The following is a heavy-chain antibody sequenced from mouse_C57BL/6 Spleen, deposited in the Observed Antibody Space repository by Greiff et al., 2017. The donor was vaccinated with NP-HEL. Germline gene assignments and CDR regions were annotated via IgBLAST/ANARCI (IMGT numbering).Heavy chain of an antibody. V-gene: IGHV5-9-1*02. J-gene: IGHJ4*01. D-gene: IGHD2-5*01. Sequence: EVKLVESGEGLLKPGGSLKLSCAASGFTFSSYAMSWVRQTPEKRLEWVAYISSGGDYIYYADTVKGRFTISRDNARNTLYLQMSSLKSEDTAMYYCTRDRSNYVLYAMDYWGQGTSVTVSS. CDR1: GFTFSSYA. CDR3: TRDRSNYVLYAMDY. CDR2: ISSGGDYI.